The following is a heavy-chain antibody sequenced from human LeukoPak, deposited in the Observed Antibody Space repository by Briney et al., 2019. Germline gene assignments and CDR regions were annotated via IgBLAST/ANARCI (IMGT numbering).Heavy chain of an antibody. CDR2: IYSGGNT. CDR1: GFSVSSNH. J-gene: IGHJ4*02. CDR3: ARGIAAAGIVGVFDY. V-gene: IGHV3-66*01. Sequence: GGSLRLSCAASGFSVSSNHMSWVRQAPGKGLEWVSVIYSGGNTHCADSVKGRFTISRDNSKNTLYLQMNSLRAEDTAVYYCARGIAAAGIVGVFDYWGQGTLVTVSS. D-gene: IGHD6-13*01.